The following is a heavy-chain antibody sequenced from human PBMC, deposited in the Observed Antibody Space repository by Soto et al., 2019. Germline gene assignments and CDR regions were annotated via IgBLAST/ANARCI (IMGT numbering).Heavy chain of an antibody. Sequence: PGGSLTLSCAASGFTFSSYKMNCLRQAPGKGLEWVSYISSSGSSIYYADSVKGRFTISIDNSKNSLYLQMNSLRAEDTAVYYCASAFGGVIVTPLDYWGQANLLTVSS. CDR3: ASAFGGVIVTPLDY. V-gene: IGHV3-48*03. CDR1: GFTFSSYK. D-gene: IGHD3-16*02. CDR2: ISSSGSSI. J-gene: IGHJ4*02.